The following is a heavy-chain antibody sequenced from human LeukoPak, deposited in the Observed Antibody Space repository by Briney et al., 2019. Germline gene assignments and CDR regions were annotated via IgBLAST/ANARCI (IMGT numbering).Heavy chain of an antibody. J-gene: IGHJ4*02. CDR2: ISSSSSTI. V-gene: IGHV3-48*01. CDR1: GFTFSSYS. Sequence: GGSLRLSCAASGFTFSSYSMTWVRQAPGKGLEWVSYISSSSSTIYYADSVKGRFIISRDNAKNSLYLQMNSLRAEDTAVYYCARGGGYSYGPFDYWGQGTLVTVSS. CDR3: ARGGGYSYGPFDY. D-gene: IGHD5-18*01.